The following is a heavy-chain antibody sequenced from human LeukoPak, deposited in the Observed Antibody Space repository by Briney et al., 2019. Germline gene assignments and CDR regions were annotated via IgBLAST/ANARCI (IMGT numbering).Heavy chain of an antibody. CDR2: IYYSGST. Sequence: SQTLSLTCTVSGGSISSGDYYWSWIRQPPGKGLEWIGYIYYSGSTYYNPSLKSRVTISVDTSKNQFSLKLSSVTAADTAVYYCARAARHKERITIFGVVIGPFDYWGQGTLVTVSS. V-gene: IGHV4-30-4*08. CDR1: GGSISSGDYY. J-gene: IGHJ4*02. CDR3: ARAARHKERITIFGVVIGPFDY. D-gene: IGHD3-3*01.